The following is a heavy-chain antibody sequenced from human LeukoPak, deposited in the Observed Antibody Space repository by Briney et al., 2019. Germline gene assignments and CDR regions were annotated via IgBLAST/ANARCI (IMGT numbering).Heavy chain of an antibody. Sequence: ASVKVSCKASGYTFTGYYMHWVRQAPGQGLEWMGWINPNSGDTNYSQKFQGRVTMTRDTSISTAYMELSRLRSDDTAVYYCAIESSRWRAPYMDVWGKETTVTVSS. CDR1: GYTFTGYY. CDR2: INPNSGDT. CDR3: AIESSRWRAPYMDV. D-gene: IGHD6-13*01. J-gene: IGHJ6*03. V-gene: IGHV1-2*02.